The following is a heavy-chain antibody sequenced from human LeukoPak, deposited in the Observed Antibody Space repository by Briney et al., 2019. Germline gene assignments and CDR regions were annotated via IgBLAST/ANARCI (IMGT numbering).Heavy chain of an antibody. CDR2: IYYSGST. CDR3: ARGWGFDY. CDR1: GGSISSSSYY. V-gene: IGHV4-39*01. Sequence: PSETLSLTCTVSGGSISSSSYYWGWIRQPPGKGLEWIGSIYYSGSTYYNPSLKSRVTISVDTSKNQFSLKLSSVTAADTAVYYCARGWGFDYWSQGTLVTVSS. J-gene: IGHJ4*02. D-gene: IGHD7-27*01.